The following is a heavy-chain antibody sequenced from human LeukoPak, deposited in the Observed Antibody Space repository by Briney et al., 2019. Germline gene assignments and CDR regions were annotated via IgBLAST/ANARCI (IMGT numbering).Heavy chain of an antibody. CDR3: AKDRATGTTRINYYYGMDV. Sequence: GGSLRLSRAASGFTFSSYAMSWVRQAPAKGLEWVSAISGSGGSTYYADYVKGRFTISRDNSKNALYLQMNSLRAEDTAVYYCAKDRATGTTRINYYYGMDVWGQGTTVTVSS. CDR2: ISGSGGST. J-gene: IGHJ6*02. V-gene: IGHV3-23*01. CDR1: GFTFSSYA. D-gene: IGHD1-1*01.